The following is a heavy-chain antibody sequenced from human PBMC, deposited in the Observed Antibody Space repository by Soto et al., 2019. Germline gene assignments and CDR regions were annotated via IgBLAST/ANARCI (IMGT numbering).Heavy chain of an antibody. CDR3: ARGAITIFGVVIPASYYFDY. V-gene: IGHV3-33*01. CDR2: IWYDGSNK. J-gene: IGHJ4*02. D-gene: IGHD3-3*01. CDR1: GFTFSSYG. Sequence: QVQLVESGGGVVQPGRSLRLSCAASGFTFSSYGMHWVRQAPGKGLEWVAVIWYDGSNKYYADSVKGRFTISRDNSKNTLYLQINSLRAEDTAVYYCARGAITIFGVVIPASYYFDYWGQGTLVTVSS.